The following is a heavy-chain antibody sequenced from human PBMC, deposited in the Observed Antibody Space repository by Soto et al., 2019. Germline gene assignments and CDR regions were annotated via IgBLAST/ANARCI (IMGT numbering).Heavy chain of an antibody. CDR3: AREGGAYCGGDCYSSFDY. Sequence: QVQLVQSGAEVKKPGSSVKVSCKASGGTFSSYAISWVRQAPGQGLEWMGGIIPIFGTANYAQKFQGRGTIPADQSTSTAYMELSSLRSEDTAVYYCAREGGAYCGGDCYSSFDYWGQGTLVTVSS. V-gene: IGHV1-69*01. D-gene: IGHD2-21*02. CDR1: GGTFSSYA. J-gene: IGHJ4*02. CDR2: IIPIFGTA.